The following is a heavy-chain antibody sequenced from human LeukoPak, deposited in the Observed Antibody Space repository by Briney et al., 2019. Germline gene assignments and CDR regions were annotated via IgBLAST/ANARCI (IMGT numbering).Heavy chain of an antibody. CDR1: GFTFSSHA. J-gene: IGHJ4*02. D-gene: IGHD6-19*01. CDR3: ARDPGYSNGWVFDY. Sequence: PGRSLRLSCAASGFTFSSHAMHWVRQAPGKGLEWVAVISYDGSNKYYADSVRGRFTISRDNSKNTLYLQMNSLRAEDTAVYFCARDPGYSNGWVFDYWGQGALVTVSS. V-gene: IGHV3-30*04. CDR2: ISYDGSNK.